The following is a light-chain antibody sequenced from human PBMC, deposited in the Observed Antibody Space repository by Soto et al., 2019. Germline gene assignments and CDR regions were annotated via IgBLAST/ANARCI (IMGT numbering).Light chain of an antibody. Sequence: QSALTQPASVSGSPGQSITISCTGSSSDVGRYNLVSWYQQHPGKAPKIMIYEDSKRPPGVSNRFSGSKSGNTASLTISGLEAEDEADYCCCSYAGSRGVFGTGTKLTVL. CDR3: CSYAGSRGV. CDR2: EDS. CDR1: SSDVGRYNL. V-gene: IGLV2-23*01. J-gene: IGLJ1*01.